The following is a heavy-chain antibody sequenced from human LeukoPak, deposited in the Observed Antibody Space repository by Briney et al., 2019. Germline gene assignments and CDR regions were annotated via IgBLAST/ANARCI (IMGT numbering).Heavy chain of an antibody. CDR2: INPNSGGT. CDR1: GYTFTGYY. Sequence: GASVKVSCKASGYTFTGYYMHWVRQAPGQGLEWMGWINPNSGGTNYAQKFQGRVTTTRDTSISTAYMELSRLRSEDTAVYYCARAPNDFWSGYGGHYYYYYYMDVWGKGTTVTVSS. V-gene: IGHV1-2*02. CDR3: ARAPNDFWSGYGGHYYYYYYMDV. J-gene: IGHJ6*03. D-gene: IGHD3-3*01.